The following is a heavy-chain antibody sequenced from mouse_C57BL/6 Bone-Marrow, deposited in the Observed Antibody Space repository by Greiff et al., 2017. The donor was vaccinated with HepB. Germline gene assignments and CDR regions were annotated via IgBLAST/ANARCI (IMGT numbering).Heavy chain of an antibody. CDR3: AYYGFDY. D-gene: IGHD1-1*01. V-gene: IGHV1-42*01. J-gene: IGHJ2*01. Sequence: VQLKQSGPELVKPGASVKISCKASFYSFTGYYMNWVKQSPEKSLEWIGDINPSTGGTTYNQKFKAKATLTVDKSSSTAYMQLTSLTSEDSAVYYCAYYGFDYWGQGTTLTVSS. CDR1: FYSFTGYY. CDR2: INPSTGGT.